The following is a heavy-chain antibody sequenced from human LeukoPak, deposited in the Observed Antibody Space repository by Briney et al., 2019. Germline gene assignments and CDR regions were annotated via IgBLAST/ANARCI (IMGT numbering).Heavy chain of an antibody. CDR1: GGSISSYY. Sequence: SETLSLTCTVSGGSISSYYWSWIRQPPGQGLEWIGYIYYSGSTNYNPSLKSRVTISVDTSKNQFSLKLSSVTAADTAVYYCARRQWTGAFDIWGQGTMVTVSS. V-gene: IGHV4-59*08. D-gene: IGHD2-8*01. CDR2: IYYSGST. J-gene: IGHJ3*02. CDR3: ARRQWTGAFDI.